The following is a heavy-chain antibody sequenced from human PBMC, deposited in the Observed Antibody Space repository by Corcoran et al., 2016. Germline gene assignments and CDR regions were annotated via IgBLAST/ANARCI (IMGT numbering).Heavy chain of an antibody. Sequence: QVQLQESGPGLVKPSETLSLTCTVSGGSISSYYWSWIRQSAGKGLEWIGRISSSESTNYNPSLKSRVTMSVDTSKNQFSLQLTSVTAADTGVYYGARGYCSTNSCHNWFDPWGQGTLVTVSS. V-gene: IGHV4-4*07. CDR3: ARGYCSTNSCHNWFDP. CDR2: ISSSEST. D-gene: IGHD2-2*01. CDR1: GGSISSYY. J-gene: IGHJ5*02.